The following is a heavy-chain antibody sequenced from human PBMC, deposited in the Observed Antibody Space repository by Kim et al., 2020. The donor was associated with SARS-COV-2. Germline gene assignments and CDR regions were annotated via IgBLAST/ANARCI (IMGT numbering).Heavy chain of an antibody. J-gene: IGHJ4*02. D-gene: IGHD6-19*01. CDR3: ARDVIAVAGTGFDY. V-gene: IGHV1-2*04. Sequence: AQKFQGWVTMTRDTSISTAYMELSRLGSDDTAVYYCARDVIAVAGTGFDYWGQGTLVTVSS.